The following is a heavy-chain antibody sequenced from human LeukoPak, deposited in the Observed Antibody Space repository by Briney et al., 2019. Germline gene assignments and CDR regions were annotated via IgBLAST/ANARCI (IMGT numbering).Heavy chain of an antibody. CDR3: ARQTHDYGDYENWFDP. V-gene: IGHV5-51*01. CDR1: GYSFTGYW. CDR2: IYPGDSDT. D-gene: IGHD4-17*01. J-gene: IGHJ5*02. Sequence: GESLKISCKGSGYSFTGYWIGWVRQMPGKGLEWMGIIYPGDSDTRYSPFFQGQVTISADKSISTAYLQWSSLKASDTAMYYCARQTHDYGDYENWFDPWGQGTLVTVSS.